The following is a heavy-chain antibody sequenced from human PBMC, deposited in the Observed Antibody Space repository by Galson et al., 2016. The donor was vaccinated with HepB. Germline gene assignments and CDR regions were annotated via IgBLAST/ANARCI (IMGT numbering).Heavy chain of an antibody. CDR3: ASGEDCTRSSCYVEDYHYGMDV. D-gene: IGHD3-22*01. CDR1: GGTFSRYA. Sequence: SVKVSCKASGGTFSRYAISWVRQAPGQGLEWMGGIITAFRRTNYAQKFQGRFTITADKSTSTAYMELSSLSSEDTATYYCASGEDCTRSSCYVEDYHYGMDVWSQGTTVTVSS. CDR2: IITAFRRT. J-gene: IGHJ6*02. V-gene: IGHV1-69*06.